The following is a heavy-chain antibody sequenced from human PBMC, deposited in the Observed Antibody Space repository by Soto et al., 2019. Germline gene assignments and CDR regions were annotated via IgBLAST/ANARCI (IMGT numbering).Heavy chain of an antibody. J-gene: IGHJ3*02. CDR3: AREVRLAWRGAFDI. D-gene: IGHD3-10*01. CDR2: IDAGNGNT. Sequence: QVQLVQSGAEEEKPGASVKVSCRASGYTFTSHTMHWVRQAPGQRLAWMGCIDAGNGNTKYSQQFQGRVTITRDTSASTMYMELRSLRSEDTAVYYCAREVRLAWRGAFDIWGPGTMVTVSS. CDR1: GYTFTSHT. V-gene: IGHV1-3*05.